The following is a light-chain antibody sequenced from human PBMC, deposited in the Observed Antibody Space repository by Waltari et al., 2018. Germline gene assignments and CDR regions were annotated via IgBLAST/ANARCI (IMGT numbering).Light chain of an antibody. CDR3: QQFGSSPVT. Sequence: EIVLTQSPGTLSLSTGQRATPSCRASQSVTNNYLAWYQQKPGQAPRLFIYGASGRATCIPDRFSGSGSGTDFTLTISRLEPEDFAVYYCQQFGSSPVTFGGGTKVEI. CDR2: GAS. CDR1: QSVTNNY. V-gene: IGKV3-20*01. J-gene: IGKJ4*01.